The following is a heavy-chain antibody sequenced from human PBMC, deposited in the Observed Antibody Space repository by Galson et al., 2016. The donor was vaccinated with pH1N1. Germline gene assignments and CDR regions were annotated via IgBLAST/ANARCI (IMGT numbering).Heavy chain of an antibody. V-gene: IGHV3-11*01. Sequence: SLRLSCAASGFTFSDYYMSWIRQAPWKGLEWVSNISSSGSTIYYAGSVKGRFTISRDNAKNSLYLQMNSLRAEDTAVYYCARDPPYCSGGSCPLGHWFEPWGQGTLVTVSS. CDR1: GFTFSDYY. D-gene: IGHD2-15*01. CDR3: ARDPPYCSGGSCPLGHWFEP. J-gene: IGHJ5*02. CDR2: ISSSGSTI.